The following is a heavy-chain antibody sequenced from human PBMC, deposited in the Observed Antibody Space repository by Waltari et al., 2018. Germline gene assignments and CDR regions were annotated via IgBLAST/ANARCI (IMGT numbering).Heavy chain of an antibody. Sequence: QVQLQQWGAGLLKPSETLSLTCAVYVGSFSGYYCSWIRQPPGKGLEWIGEINHSGSTNYNPSLKSRVTISVDTSKNQFSLKLSSVTAADTAVYYCARGHYVWGSYRSRWFDPWGQGTLVTVSS. J-gene: IGHJ5*02. V-gene: IGHV4-34*01. CDR3: ARGHYVWGSYRSRWFDP. D-gene: IGHD3-16*02. CDR1: VGSFSGYY. CDR2: INHSGST.